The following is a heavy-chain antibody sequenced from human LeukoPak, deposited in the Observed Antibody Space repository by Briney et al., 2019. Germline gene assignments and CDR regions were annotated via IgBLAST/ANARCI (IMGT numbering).Heavy chain of an antibody. CDR2: IAYDGSKK. J-gene: IGHJ4*02. D-gene: IGHD1-26*01. V-gene: IGHV3-30*18. Sequence: GGSLRLSCAASGFTFSSYGMHWVRQAPGKGLEWVAVIAYDGSKKYYADSVKGRFTTSRDNSKNTLYLQMNSLRAEDTAVYYCAKDRPLYSGSQHFDYWGQGTLVTVSS. CDR1: GFTFSSYG. CDR3: AKDRPLYSGSQHFDY.